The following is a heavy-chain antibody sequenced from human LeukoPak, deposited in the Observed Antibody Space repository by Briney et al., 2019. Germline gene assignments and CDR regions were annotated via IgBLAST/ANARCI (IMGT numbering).Heavy chain of an antibody. J-gene: IGHJ3*02. Sequence: PGGSLRLSCAASGFSFSGYWMYWVRQAPGKGLVWVSRISSDGTDTYSADSVKGRFTISRDNAKNTLYLQMNSLRGEDTAVYYCARRGFTGDIWGQGTMVTVSS. V-gene: IGHV3-74*01. CDR2: ISSDGTDT. D-gene: IGHD3-10*01. CDR1: GFSFSGYW. CDR3: ARRGFTGDI.